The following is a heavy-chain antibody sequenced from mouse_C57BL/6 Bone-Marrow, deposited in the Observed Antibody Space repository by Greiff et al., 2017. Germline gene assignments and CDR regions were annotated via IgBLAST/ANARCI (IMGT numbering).Heavy chain of an antibody. J-gene: IGHJ3*01. CDR2: IYPGDGDT. V-gene: IGHV1-82*01. D-gene: IGHD4-1*01. Sequence: QVQLQQSGPELVKPGASVKISCKASGYAFSSSWMNWVKQRPGKGLEWIGRIYPGDGDTHYNGKFKGKATLTADKSSSTAYMQLSNLTSGDSAVYFCARGNWAAFAYWGQGTLVTVSA. CDR1: GYAFSSSW. CDR3: ARGNWAAFAY.